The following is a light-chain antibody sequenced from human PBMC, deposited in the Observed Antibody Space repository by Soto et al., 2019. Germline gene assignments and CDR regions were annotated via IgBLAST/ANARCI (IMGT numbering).Light chain of an antibody. V-gene: IGLV2-8*01. J-gene: IGLJ1*01. Sequence: QSVLTQPPSASGSPGQSVTISCTGTSSDVGGYNYVSWYQQHPGKAPKLVIYEVSKRPSGVPDRFSGSKSGNTASLTVSGLQAEDEADYYCSSYAGSNNFDVFGTGTKVHRP. CDR2: EVS. CDR1: SSDVGGYNY. CDR3: SSYAGSNNFDV.